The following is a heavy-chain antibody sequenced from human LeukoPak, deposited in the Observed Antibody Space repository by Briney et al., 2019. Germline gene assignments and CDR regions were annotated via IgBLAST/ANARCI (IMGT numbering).Heavy chain of an antibody. Sequence: SETLSLTCTVSGGSISSGDYYWSWIRQPPGKGLEWIGYIYYSGSTYYNPSLKSRVTISVDTSKNQFSLKLSSVTAADTAVYYCARAHQEDYDFWSGGGAFDIWGQGTMFTVSS. CDR3: ARAHQEDYDFWSGGGAFDI. CDR1: GGSISSGDYY. V-gene: IGHV4-30-4*08. D-gene: IGHD3-3*01. J-gene: IGHJ3*02. CDR2: IYYSGST.